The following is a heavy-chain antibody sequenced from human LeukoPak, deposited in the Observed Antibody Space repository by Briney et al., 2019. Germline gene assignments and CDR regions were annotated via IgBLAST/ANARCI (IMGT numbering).Heavy chain of an antibody. CDR3: ARGANRLDY. CDR1: GGSIITYY. V-gene: IGHV4-59*01. Sequence: SETLSVTCTVSGGSIITYYWSWIRQTRGKGLEWIGFIYYSGSTNYNRSLKSRVTMSVDTSKSQFSLKLTSVTAADTALYYCARGANRLDYWGQGTLVTVSS. D-gene: IGHD1-14*01. CDR2: IYYSGST. J-gene: IGHJ4*02.